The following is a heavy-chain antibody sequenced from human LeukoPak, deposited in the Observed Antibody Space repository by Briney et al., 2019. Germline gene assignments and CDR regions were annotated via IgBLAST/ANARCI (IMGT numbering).Heavy chain of an antibody. J-gene: IGHJ4*02. V-gene: IGHV3-30-3*01. CDR3: ARVGGPSIAAAGPDY. D-gene: IGHD6-13*01. CDR1: GFTFSSYA. CDR2: ISYDGSNK. Sequence: GGSLRLSCAASGFTFSSYAMHWVRQAPGKGLEWVAVISYDGSNKYYADSVKGRFTISRDNSKNTLYLQMNSLRAEDTAVYYCARVGGPSIAAAGPDYWGQGTLVTVSS.